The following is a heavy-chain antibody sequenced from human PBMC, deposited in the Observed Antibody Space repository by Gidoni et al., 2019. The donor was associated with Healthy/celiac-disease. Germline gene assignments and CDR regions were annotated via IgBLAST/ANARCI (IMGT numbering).Heavy chain of an antibody. CDR1: GYTFTSYD. J-gene: IGHJ4*02. D-gene: IGHD4-17*01. CDR3: ARSRWGYGERPIDY. Sequence: QVQLVQSGAEVKKPGASVKVSCKASGYTFTSYDINWVRQATGQGLEWMGWMNPNSGSTGYAQKFQGRDTMTRNTSIRTANMELSRLRCEDTAVYYCARSRWGYGERPIDYWGQGTLVNVSS. CDR2: MNPNSGST. V-gene: IGHV1-8*01.